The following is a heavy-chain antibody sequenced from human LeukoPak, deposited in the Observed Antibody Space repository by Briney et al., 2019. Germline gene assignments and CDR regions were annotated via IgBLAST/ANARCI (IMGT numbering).Heavy chain of an antibody. J-gene: IGHJ4*02. CDR3: ARMVIRQFDY. V-gene: IGHV1-18*01. Sequence: ASVKVSCKTSGYTFTTYGITWVRRAPGQGLEWMGWISTYNANTNYAQKLQGRVTMTTDTSTRTAYMKLRSLTSDDTAVYYCARMVIRQFDYWGQGTLVTVSS. CDR1: GYTFTTYG. D-gene: IGHD3-22*01. CDR2: ISTYNANT.